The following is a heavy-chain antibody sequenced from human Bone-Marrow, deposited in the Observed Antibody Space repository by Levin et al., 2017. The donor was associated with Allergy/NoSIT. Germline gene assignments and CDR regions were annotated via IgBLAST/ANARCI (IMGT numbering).Heavy chain of an antibody. Sequence: GGSLRLSCAASGFTFSSYSMNWVRQAPGKGLEWVSSISSSSSYIYYADSVKGRFTISGDNAKNSLYLQMNSLRAEDTAVYYCARSERAYCGGDCPLFDYWGQGTLVTVSS. CDR3: ARSERAYCGGDCPLFDY. CDR1: GFTFSSYS. J-gene: IGHJ4*02. D-gene: IGHD2-21*02. CDR2: ISSSSSYI. V-gene: IGHV3-21*01.